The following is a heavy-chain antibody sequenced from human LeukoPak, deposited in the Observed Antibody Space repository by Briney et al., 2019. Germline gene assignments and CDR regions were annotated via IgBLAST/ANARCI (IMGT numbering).Heavy chain of an antibody. V-gene: IGHV3-33*01. J-gene: IGHJ5*02. Sequence: GRSLRLSCAASGFTFGSYGMHWVRQAPGKGLEWVAVIWYDGSKKYYADSVKGRFTISRDNSKNTLDLQMNSLRAADTAVYYCARDGLRGNTWFDPWGQGTLVTVSS. CDR1: GFTFGSYG. D-gene: IGHD5-24*01. CDR3: ARDGLRGNTWFDP. CDR2: IWYDGSKK.